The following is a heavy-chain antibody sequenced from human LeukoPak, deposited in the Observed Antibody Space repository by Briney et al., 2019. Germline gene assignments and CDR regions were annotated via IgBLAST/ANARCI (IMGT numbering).Heavy chain of an antibody. D-gene: IGHD2-15*01. J-gene: IGHJ3*02. CDR3: ARKVNCSGGRCPTGAFDI. Sequence: SGTLSLTCAVSGGSISSNIWWSWVRQPPGKGLEWIGEMYHSGSTNSNPSLKSRVTISVGKSRNQFSLKLSSVTAADAAVYYCARKVNCSGGRCPTGAFDIWGQGTMVTVSS. CDR2: MYHSGST. V-gene: IGHV4-4*02. CDR1: GGSISSNIW.